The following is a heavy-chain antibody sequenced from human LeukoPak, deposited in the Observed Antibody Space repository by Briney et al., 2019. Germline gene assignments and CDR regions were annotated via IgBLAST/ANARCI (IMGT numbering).Heavy chain of an antibody. V-gene: IGHV3-23*01. CDR2: ISGSGGST. Sequence: PGGSLRLFCAASGFTFSNYGMSWVRQAPGKGLEWVSAISGSGGSTYYADSVKGRFTISRDNSKNTLYLQMNSLRAEDTAVYYCAKDSTSSGWAYYFDYWGQGTLVTVSS. CDR1: GFTFSNYG. CDR3: AKDSTSSGWAYYFDY. J-gene: IGHJ4*02. D-gene: IGHD6-19*01.